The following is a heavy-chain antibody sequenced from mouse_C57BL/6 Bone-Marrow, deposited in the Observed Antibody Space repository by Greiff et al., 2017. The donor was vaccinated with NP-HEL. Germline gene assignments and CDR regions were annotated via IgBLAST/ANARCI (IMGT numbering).Heavy chain of an antibody. CDR1: GYSITSDY. CDR2: ISYSGST. J-gene: IGHJ2*01. Sequence: EVQRVESGPGLAKPSQTLSLTCSVTGYSITSDYWNWLRKFPGNKLEYMGYISYSGSTYYNPSPKSRISITRDTSKNLYYLQLNSVTTEDTATYYCARRRLLYFDYWGQGTTLTVSS. V-gene: IGHV3-8*01. D-gene: IGHD2-3*01. CDR3: ARRRLLYFDY.